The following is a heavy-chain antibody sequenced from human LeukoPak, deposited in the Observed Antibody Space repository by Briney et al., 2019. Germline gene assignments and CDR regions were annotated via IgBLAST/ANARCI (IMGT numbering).Heavy chain of an antibody. Sequence: SETLSLTCTVSGGSISSGGYYWSWIRQHPGKGLEWIGYIYYSGSTYYNPSLKSRVTISVDTSKNQFSLKLSSVTAADTVVYYCARDTTPSSGYWGNWFDPWGQGTLVTVSS. V-gene: IGHV4-31*03. J-gene: IGHJ5*02. CDR3: ARDTTPSSGYWGNWFDP. D-gene: IGHD3-22*01. CDR1: GGSISSGGYY. CDR2: IYYSGST.